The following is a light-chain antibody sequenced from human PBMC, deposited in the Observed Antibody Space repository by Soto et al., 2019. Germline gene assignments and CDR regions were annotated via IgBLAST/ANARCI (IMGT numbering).Light chain of an antibody. V-gene: IGLV2-8*01. CDR1: SSDVGAYKY. CDR3: SSYADTNNLL. Sequence: QSALTQPPSASGSPGQSVTISCTGTSSDVGAYKYVSWYQQHPGKAPKLMIYAVSERPSGVPDRFSGSKSGNMASLTVSGLQAEDEADYYCSSYADTNNLLFGGGTKLTVL. CDR2: AVS. J-gene: IGLJ2*01.